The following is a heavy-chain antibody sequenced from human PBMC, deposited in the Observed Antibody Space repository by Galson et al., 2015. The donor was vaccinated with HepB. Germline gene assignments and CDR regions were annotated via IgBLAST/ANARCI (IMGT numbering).Heavy chain of an antibody. CDR1: GYTLTELS. J-gene: IGHJ4*02. CDR2: FDPEDGET. V-gene: IGHV1-24*01. CDR3: ATLHFYGDYAVY. Sequence: SVKVSCKVSGYTLTELSMHWVRQAPGKGLEWMGGFDPEDGETIYAQKFQGRVTMTEDTSTDTAYMELSSLRSEDTAVYYCATLHFYGDYAVYWGQGTLVTVSS. D-gene: IGHD4-17*01.